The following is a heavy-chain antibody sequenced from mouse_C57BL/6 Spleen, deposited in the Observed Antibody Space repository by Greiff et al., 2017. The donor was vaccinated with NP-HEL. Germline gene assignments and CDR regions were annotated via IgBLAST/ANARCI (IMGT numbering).Heavy chain of an antibody. CDR1: GYTFTDYY. CDR2: INPNNGGT. Sequence: EVQLQQSGPELVKPGASVKISCKASGYTFTDYYMNWVKQSHGKSLEWIGDINPNNGGTSYNQKFKGKATLTVDKSSSPAYMELRSLTSEDSAVYYCARDGYYGSSWYFDVWGTGTTVTVSS. V-gene: IGHV1-26*01. CDR3: ARDGYYGSSWYFDV. J-gene: IGHJ1*03. D-gene: IGHD1-1*01.